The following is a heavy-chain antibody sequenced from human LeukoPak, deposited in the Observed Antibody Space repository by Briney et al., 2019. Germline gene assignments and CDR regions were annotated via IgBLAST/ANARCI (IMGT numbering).Heavy chain of an antibody. CDR1: GFTFSSYS. CDR3: ANGRDGYIEDY. CDR2: ISGSGGST. J-gene: IGHJ4*02. Sequence: GGSLRLSCAASGFTFSSYSMSWVRQAPGKGLEWVSAISGSGGSTYYADSVKGRFTISRDNSKNTLFLQMNSLRAEDTAVYYCANGRDGYIEDYWGQGTLVTVSS. V-gene: IGHV3-23*01. D-gene: IGHD5-24*01.